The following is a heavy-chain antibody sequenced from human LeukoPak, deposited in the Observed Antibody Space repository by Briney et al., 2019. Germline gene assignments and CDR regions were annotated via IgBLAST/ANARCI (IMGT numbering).Heavy chain of an antibody. D-gene: IGHD3-22*01. Sequence: ASVKVSCKASGYTFTSYGISWVRQAPGQGLEWMGWISAYNGNTNYAQKLQGRVAMTTDTSTSTAYMELRSLRSDDTAVYYCALDSSGYYYVYWGQGTLVTVSS. V-gene: IGHV1-18*01. CDR3: ALDSSGYYYVY. CDR2: ISAYNGNT. J-gene: IGHJ4*02. CDR1: GYTFTSYG.